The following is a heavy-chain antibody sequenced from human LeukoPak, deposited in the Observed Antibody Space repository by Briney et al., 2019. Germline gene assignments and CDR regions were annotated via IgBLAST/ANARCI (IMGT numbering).Heavy chain of an antibody. CDR3: AKGGYYYDRSGSDY. CDR1: GFTFSSYG. V-gene: IGHV3-30*02. J-gene: IGHJ4*02. Sequence: SGGSLRLSCAASGFTFSSYGMHWVRQAPGKGLEWVAFIRYDGSKKYYADSVKGRFTISRDNSKNTLYLQMNSLRAEDTAVYYCAKGGYYYDRSGSDYWDQGTLVTVSS. D-gene: IGHD3-22*01. CDR2: IRYDGSKK.